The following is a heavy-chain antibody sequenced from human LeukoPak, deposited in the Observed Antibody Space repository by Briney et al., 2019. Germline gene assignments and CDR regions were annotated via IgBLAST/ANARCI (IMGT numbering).Heavy chain of an antibody. V-gene: IGHV1-18*01. J-gene: IGHJ4*02. CDR2: ISAYNGNT. D-gene: IGHD3-3*01. Sequence: GASVKVSCKASGYTFTSYGISWVRQAPGQGLEWMGWISAYNGNTNYAQKLQGRVTMTTDTSTSTAYVELRSLRSDDTAVYYCARVYTYYDFWSGQYYFDYWGQGTLVTVSS. CDR3: ARVYTYYDFWSGQYYFDY. CDR1: GYTFTSYG.